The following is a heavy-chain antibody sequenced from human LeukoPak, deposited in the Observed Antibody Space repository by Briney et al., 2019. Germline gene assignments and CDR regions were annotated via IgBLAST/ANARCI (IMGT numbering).Heavy chain of an antibody. CDR1: GFTFDDYA. Sequence: GRSLRLSCAASGFTFDDYAMHWVRQAPGKGLEWVSGISWNSGSIGYADSVKGRFTISRDNAKNSLYLQMNSLRAEDTALYYCANDIRDGYTNTLDYWGQGTLVTVSS. J-gene: IGHJ4*02. V-gene: IGHV3-9*01. D-gene: IGHD5-24*01. CDR2: ISWNSGSI. CDR3: ANDIRDGYTNTLDY.